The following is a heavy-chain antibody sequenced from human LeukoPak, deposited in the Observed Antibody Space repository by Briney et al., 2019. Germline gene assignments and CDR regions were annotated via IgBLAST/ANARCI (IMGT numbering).Heavy chain of an antibody. J-gene: IGHJ4*02. CDR2: ISYDGSNQ. CDR3: AEDPPGTWESSGYFDY. Sequence: GGSLRLSCGTSGFSFGSHWMVWVRQAPGKGLEWVAVISYDGSNQYYADSVKGRFTISRDNSKNTLFLQMDSLRAEDTAVYYCAEDPPGTWESSGYFDYWGQGTLVTVSS. D-gene: IGHD3-22*01. CDR1: GFSFGSHW. V-gene: IGHV3-30*18.